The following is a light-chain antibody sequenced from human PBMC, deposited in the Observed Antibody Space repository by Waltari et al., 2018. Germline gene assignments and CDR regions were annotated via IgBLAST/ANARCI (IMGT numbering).Light chain of an antibody. CDR3: SSQSSNDVVL. V-gene: IGLV2-14*01. CDR1: SHDVGGYKS. CDR2: DVS. Sequence: QSALTQPAPVSGSPGPSVTIFCAGTSHDVGGYKSFPWYQEHPGQAPRVIIYDVSDRPSGVSDRFSGSKSGNTASLTISGLQAEDEADYYCSSQSSNDVVLFGGGTKLTVL. J-gene: IGLJ2*01.